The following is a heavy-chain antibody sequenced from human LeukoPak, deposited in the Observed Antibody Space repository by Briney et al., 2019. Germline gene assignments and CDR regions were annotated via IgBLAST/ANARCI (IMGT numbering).Heavy chain of an antibody. CDR3: ARGGSYGGYHSY. Sequence: GGSLRLSCEASGFSFPYGMSWVRQAPGEGLEWVSGITNSGENTYYADSVKGRFTISRDNSKNSLYLQMNSLRAEDTALYYCARGGSYGGYHSYWGQGTLVTVSS. CDR2: ITNSGENT. D-gene: IGHD4-23*01. V-gene: IGHV3-23*01. CDR1: GFSFPYG. J-gene: IGHJ4*02.